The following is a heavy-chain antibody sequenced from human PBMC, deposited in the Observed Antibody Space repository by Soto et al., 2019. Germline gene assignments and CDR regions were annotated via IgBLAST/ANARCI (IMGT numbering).Heavy chain of an antibody. V-gene: IGHV4-34*01. D-gene: IGHD4-17*01. J-gene: IGHJ6*02. CDR2: INPSGST. CDR3: ARNNHRLRPGGLDV. CDR1: GGSFRGDY. Sequence: PSETLSLACAVYGGSFRGDYWGWIRQTPGKGRGWIGEINPSGSTIHSPSLKSRVIISIVASHNEVSLRLDAVTAADTAVYFCARNNHRLRPGGLDVWGQGTTVT.